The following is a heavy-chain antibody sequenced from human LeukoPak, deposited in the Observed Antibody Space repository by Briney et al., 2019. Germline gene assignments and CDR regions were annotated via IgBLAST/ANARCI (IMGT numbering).Heavy chain of an antibody. CDR2: ISSSSSYI. J-gene: IGHJ4*02. Sequence: PGGSLRLSCAASGFTFSSYWMHWVRQAPGKGLVWVSSISSSSSYIYYADSVKGRFTISRDNAKNSLYLQMNSLRAEDTAVYYCARSSAGGWYLDYWGQGTLVTVSS. CDR1: GFTFSSYW. V-gene: IGHV3-21*01. D-gene: IGHD6-19*01. CDR3: ARSSAGGWYLDY.